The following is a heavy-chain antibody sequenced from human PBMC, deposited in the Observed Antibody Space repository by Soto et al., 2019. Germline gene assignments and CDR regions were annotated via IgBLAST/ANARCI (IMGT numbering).Heavy chain of an antibody. CDR3: ARGTTTSAFSAMDV. D-gene: IGHD1-1*01. J-gene: IGHJ6*02. V-gene: IGHV3-30-3*01. CDR2: ISYDGDNK. Sequence: QVQLVESGGGVVQPGRSLRLSCAASGFTFSYHALNWVRQAPGKGLEWVAVISYDGDNKYIAESVKGRFTISRDNSKNTVSLQMNSRRTEDPAMYFCARGTTTSAFSAMDVWGQGTTVTVSS. CDR1: GFTFSYHA.